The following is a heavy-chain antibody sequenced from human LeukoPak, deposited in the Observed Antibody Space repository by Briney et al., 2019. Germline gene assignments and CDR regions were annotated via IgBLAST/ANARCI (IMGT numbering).Heavy chain of an antibody. CDR1: GGSFSGYY. V-gene: IGHV4-34*01. CDR2: INHSGST. D-gene: IGHD4-17*01. J-gene: IGHJ4*02. Sequence: SETLSLTCAVYGGSFSGYYWSWIRQPPGKGLEWIGEINHSGSTNYNPSLKGRVTISVDTSKNQFSLKLSSVTAADTAVYYCTYGDYVVEDYWGQGTLVTVSS. CDR3: TYGDYVVEDY.